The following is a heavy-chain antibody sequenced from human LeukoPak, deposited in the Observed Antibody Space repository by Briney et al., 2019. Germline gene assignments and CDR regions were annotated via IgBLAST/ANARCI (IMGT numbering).Heavy chain of an antibody. D-gene: IGHD3-10*01. V-gene: IGHV3-30*02. CDR1: GFTFSSYG. J-gene: IGHJ4*02. CDR3: AKSRFTMVRGADD. CDR2: IRYDGSNK. Sequence: GGSLRLSCAASGFTFSSYGMHWVRQAPGKGLEWVAFIRYDGSNKYYADSVKGRFTISRDNSKNTLYLQMNSLRAEDTAVYYCAKSRFTMVRGADDWGQGTLVTVSS.